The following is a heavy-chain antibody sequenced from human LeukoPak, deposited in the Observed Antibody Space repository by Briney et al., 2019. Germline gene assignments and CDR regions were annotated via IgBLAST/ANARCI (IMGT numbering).Heavy chain of an antibody. CDR3: ASLGYCSGGSCYVGNWFDP. CDR2: ISSSSGYI. CDR1: GFTFSSYS. V-gene: IGHV3-21*01. Sequence: GGSLRLSCAASGFTFSSYSMNWVRQAPGKGLEWVSSISSSSGYIYYADSVKGRFTISRDNAKNSLYLQMNSLRAEDTAVYYCASLGYCSGGSCYVGNWFDPWGQGTLVTVSS. J-gene: IGHJ5*02. D-gene: IGHD2-15*01.